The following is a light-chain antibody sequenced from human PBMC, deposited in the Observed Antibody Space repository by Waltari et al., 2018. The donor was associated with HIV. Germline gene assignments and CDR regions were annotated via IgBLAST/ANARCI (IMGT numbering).Light chain of an antibody. Sequence: DIQMTQSPSSLSASVGDGVTITCRSSQSISSNLNWYQQRTGKAPKLLISEASILQSGVPSRFSGSGSGTDFALTITTLQPEDIATYYCQQSHSNPPTFGQGTKLELK. J-gene: IGKJ1*01. CDR3: QQSHSNPPT. CDR1: QSISSN. CDR2: EAS. V-gene: IGKV1-39*01.